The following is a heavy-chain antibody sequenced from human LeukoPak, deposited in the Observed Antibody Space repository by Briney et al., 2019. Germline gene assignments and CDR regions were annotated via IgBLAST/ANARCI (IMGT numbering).Heavy chain of an antibody. V-gene: IGHV3-7*03. Sequence: GGSLRLSCVGSGFTFSDKWMSWVCQAPGKGPEWVASIKKDGSQKYYVDSVKGRFTISRDNAQNSLYLQMSSLRVEDTAIYSCARVGWELLNLHFDPWGQGTLVTVPS. CDR3: ARVGWELLNLHFDP. CDR1: GFTFSDKW. J-gene: IGHJ5*02. CDR2: IKKDGSQK. D-gene: IGHD1-26*01.